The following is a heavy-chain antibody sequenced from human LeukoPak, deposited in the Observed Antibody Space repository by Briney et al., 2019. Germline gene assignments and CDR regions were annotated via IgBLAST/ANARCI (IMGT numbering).Heavy chain of an antibody. J-gene: IGHJ4*02. V-gene: IGHV1-18*01. D-gene: IGHD3-22*01. CDR2: ISGYNGYT. CDR1: GYTFTNYG. CDR3: ASQDSSGYLVY. Sequence: EASVKVSCKASGYTFTNYGISWVRQAPGQGLEWMGWISGYNGYTNYAQKLRGRVTMTTDTSTSTAYMELRSLRSDDTAVYYCASQDSSGYLVYWGQGTLVTVSS.